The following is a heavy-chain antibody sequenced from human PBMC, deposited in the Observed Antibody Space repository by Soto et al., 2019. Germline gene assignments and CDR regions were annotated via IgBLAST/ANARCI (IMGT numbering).Heavy chain of an antibody. CDR1: GFSLSTSGMC. Sequence: SGPTLVNPTQTLRLTCTFSGFSLSTSGMCVSWIRQPPGKALEWLALIDWDDDKYYSTSLKTRLTISKDTSKNQVVLTMTHMDPVDTATYYCARVSMVVRAFDIWGQGTMVTVSS. J-gene: IGHJ3*02. CDR3: ARVSMVVRAFDI. V-gene: IGHV2-70*01. D-gene: IGHD2-15*01. CDR2: IDWDDDK.